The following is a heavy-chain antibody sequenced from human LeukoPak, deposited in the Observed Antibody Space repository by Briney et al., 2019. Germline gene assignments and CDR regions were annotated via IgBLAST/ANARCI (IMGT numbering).Heavy chain of an antibody. CDR3: AREEGNGNSYSQH. CDR1: RHSFHSQW. J-gene: IGHJ1*01. D-gene: IGHD1-14*01. CDR2: VYPGDSDT. V-gene: IGHV5-51*01. Sequence: GESLKISCKGPRHSFHSQWIGWVRQMPGKGLEWMGIVYPGDSDTRYSASFEGQVTISADKSINTAYLQWSSLKASDTAIYYCAREEGNGNSYSQHWGQGTLVTVSS.